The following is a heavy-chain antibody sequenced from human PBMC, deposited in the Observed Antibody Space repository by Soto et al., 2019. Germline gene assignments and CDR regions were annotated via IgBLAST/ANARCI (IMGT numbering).Heavy chain of an antibody. CDR1: GGSISSGGYY. CDR3: ATQRQYCSSTSCKLSDWFDP. J-gene: IGHJ5*02. Sequence: QLQLQESGSGLVKPSQTLSLTCAVSGGSISSGGYYWSWIRQPPGKGLEWIGYIYHSGSTYYNPSLKSRVTISVDRSKSQSSLKLGSITGAVRAVSYCATQRQYCSSTSCKLSDWFDPWGQGTLISVST. CDR2: IYHSGST. V-gene: IGHV4-30-2*01. D-gene: IGHD2-2*01.